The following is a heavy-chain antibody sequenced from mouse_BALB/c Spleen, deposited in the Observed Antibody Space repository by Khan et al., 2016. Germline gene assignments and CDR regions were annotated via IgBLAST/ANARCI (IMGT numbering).Heavy chain of an antibody. D-gene: IGHD3-2*01. CDR3: KSWGRLGLPFAY. CDR2: IDPENGDA. Sequence: VQLKESGAELVRSGASVKLSCTTSGFKIKDYYIHWVKQRPEQGLEWIGWIDPENGDAAYAPKFQGKATMTADTSSNTAYLQLSSLTSEDTSVYYCKSWGRLGLPFAYWGQGTLVTVSA. J-gene: IGHJ3*01. V-gene: IGHV14-4*02. CDR1: GFKIKDYY.